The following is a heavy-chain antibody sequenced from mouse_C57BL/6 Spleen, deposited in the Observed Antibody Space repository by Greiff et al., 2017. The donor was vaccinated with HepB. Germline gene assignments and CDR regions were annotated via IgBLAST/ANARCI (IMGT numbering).Heavy chain of an antibody. Sequence: QVQLQQSGAELVKPGASVKISCKASGYAFSSYWMNWVKQRPGKGLEWIGQIYPGDGDTNYNGKFKGKATLTADKSSSTAYMQLSSLTSEDSAVYFCARQANWDERDYWGQGTTLTVSS. CDR1: GYAFSSYW. CDR3: ARQANWDERDY. J-gene: IGHJ2*01. CDR2: IYPGDGDT. D-gene: IGHD4-1*01. V-gene: IGHV1-80*01.